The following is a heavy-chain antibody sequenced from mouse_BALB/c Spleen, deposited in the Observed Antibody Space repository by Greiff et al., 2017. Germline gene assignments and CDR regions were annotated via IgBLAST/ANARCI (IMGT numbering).Heavy chain of an antibody. V-gene: IGHV7-1*02. D-gene: IGHD1-1*01. CDR2: SRNKANDYTT. Sequence: EVNVVESGGGLVQPGGSLRLSCATSGFTFSDFYMEWVRQPPGKRLEWIAASRNKANDYTTEYSASVKGRFIVSRDTSQSILYLQMNALRAEDTAIYYCARDVNYYGSSSFAYWGQGTLVTVSA. J-gene: IGHJ3*01. CDR3: ARDVNYYGSSSFAY. CDR1: GFTFSDFY.